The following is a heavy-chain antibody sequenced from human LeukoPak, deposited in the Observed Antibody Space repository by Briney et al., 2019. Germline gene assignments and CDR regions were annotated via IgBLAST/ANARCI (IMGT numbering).Heavy chain of an antibody. CDR2: IEYSGST. J-gene: IGHJ3*02. CDR1: GYYIRNGNH. D-gene: IGHD1-26*01. V-gene: IGHV4-38-2*02. CDR3: ARYIVSYPHDAFDI. Sequence: PSETLSLTCSVSGYYIRNGNHWGWIRQPPGKGLEWIGSIEYSGSTYHNPSLKSRVTISVDTSKKQFSLKLSSVTAADTAFYYCARYIVSYPHDAFDIWGQGTMVTVSS.